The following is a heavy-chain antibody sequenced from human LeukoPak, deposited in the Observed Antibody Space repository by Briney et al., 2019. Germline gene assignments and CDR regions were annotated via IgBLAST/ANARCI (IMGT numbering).Heavy chain of an antibody. CDR3: AKGARITMIVVVPQYDY. D-gene: IGHD3-22*01. J-gene: IGHJ4*02. CDR1: GFTFSSCA. CDR2: ISGSGGST. V-gene: IGHV3-23*01. Sequence: PGGSLRLSCAASGFTFSSCAMSWVRQAPGKGLEWVSAISGSGGSTYYADSVKGRFTISRDNSKNTLYLQMNSLRAEDTAVYYCAKGARITMIVVVPQYDYWGQGTLVTVSS.